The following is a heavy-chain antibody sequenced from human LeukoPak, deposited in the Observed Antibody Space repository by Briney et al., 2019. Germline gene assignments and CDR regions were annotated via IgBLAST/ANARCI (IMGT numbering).Heavy chain of an antibody. J-gene: IGHJ6*03. CDR1: GGTFSRYA. Sequence: SVKVSFKASGGTFSRYAFSWVRQAPGQGLEWMGGIIHIFGTANYAQKFQGRVTITADESTSTAYMELSSLRSEDTAVYYCARGSPTDYGDYYMDVWGKGTTVTVSS. CDR2: IIHIFGTA. D-gene: IGHD4-17*01. V-gene: IGHV1-69*01. CDR3: ARGSPTDYGDYYMDV.